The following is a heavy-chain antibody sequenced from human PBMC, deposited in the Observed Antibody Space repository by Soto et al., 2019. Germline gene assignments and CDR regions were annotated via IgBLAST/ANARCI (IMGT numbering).Heavy chain of an antibody. CDR2: IFSNDEK. CDR1: GFSLSTARMV. V-gene: IGHV2-26*01. J-gene: IGHJ6*02. CDR3: ARSYDSGGYYGYYYYYYGMDV. Sequence: QVTLKESGPVLVKPTETLTLTCTVSGFSLSTARMVVIWIRQPPGKALEWLAHIFSNDEKSYSTSLKSRLTLSKDTSKRQVVLTMTNMDPVDTATYYCARSYDSGGYYGYYYYYYGMDVWGQGTTVTVSS. D-gene: IGHD3-22*01.